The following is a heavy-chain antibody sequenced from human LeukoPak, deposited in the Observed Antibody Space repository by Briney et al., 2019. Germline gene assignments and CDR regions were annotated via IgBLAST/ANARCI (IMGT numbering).Heavy chain of an antibody. CDR1: GFTFSSYA. CDR2: ISGTGGST. D-gene: IGHD3-10*01. V-gene: IGHV3-23*01. Sequence: PGGSLRLSCAASGFTFSSYAMSWVRQAPGKGLEWVSTISGTGGSTYYADSVKGRFTISRDNSKNTLYLQMNSLRAEDTAVYYCAKDALSYGSGSYYNGPWDYWGQGTLVTVSS. J-gene: IGHJ4*02. CDR3: AKDALSYGSGSYYNGPWDY.